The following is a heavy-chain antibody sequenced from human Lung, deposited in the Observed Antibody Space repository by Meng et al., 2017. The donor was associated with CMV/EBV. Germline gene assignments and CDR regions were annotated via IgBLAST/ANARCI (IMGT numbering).Heavy chain of an antibody. D-gene: IGHD3-22*01. V-gene: IGHV3-30*04. CDR3: VRDQGGESMIAVLVERFGMDV. J-gene: IGHJ6*02. CDR1: GFTFNTYA. Sequence: SXAASGFTFNTYAMHWVRQAPGKGLEWVAVISYDGSNKYTADSVQGRLTISRDNSKNNLYLQMNSLTVEDTAVYYCVRDQGGESMIAVLVERFGMDVWXQGTTVTVSS. CDR2: ISYDGSNK.